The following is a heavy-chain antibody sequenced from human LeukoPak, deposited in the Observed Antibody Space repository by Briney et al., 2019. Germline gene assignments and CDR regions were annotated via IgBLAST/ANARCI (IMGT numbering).Heavy chain of an antibody. CDR3: ARDGYASGSYYKAFDI. D-gene: IGHD3-10*01. V-gene: IGHV4-4*07. CDR2: IYSSGST. Sequence: PSETLSLICTVSGGSINSFYWTWIRQPAGKGLEWIGRIYSSGSTNFNPSLKSRVTMSVDTSKNQFSLRLSSVTAADTAAYYCARDGYASGSYYKAFDIWGQGTMVTVSS. J-gene: IGHJ3*02. CDR1: GGSINSFY.